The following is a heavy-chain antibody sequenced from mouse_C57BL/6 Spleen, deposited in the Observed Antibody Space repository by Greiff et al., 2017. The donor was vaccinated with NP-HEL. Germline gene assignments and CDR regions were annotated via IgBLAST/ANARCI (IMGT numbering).Heavy chain of an antibody. Sequence: QVQLQQPGAELVKPGASVKLSCKASGYTFTSYWMHWVKQRPGQGLEWIGMIHPNSGSTNYNEKFKSKATLTVDKSSSTAYMQLSSLTSEDSAVYYCVKDCGSSFFDYWGQGTLVTVSS. J-gene: IGHJ3*01. V-gene: IGHV1-64*01. CDR3: VKDCGSSFFDY. CDR1: GYTFTSYW. CDR2: IHPNSGST. D-gene: IGHD1-1*01.